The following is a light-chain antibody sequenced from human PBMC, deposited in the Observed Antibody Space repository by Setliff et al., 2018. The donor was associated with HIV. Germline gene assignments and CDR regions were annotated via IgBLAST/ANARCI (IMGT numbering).Light chain of an antibody. CDR3: CSYVTGSTYV. Sequence: QSALTQPASVSGSPGQSITISCTGSSSDIGDYESVSWYQQHPGEVPKLMIYDVTTRPSGVSNRFSGSKSGNTASLTISGLQAEDEADYFCCSYVTGSTYVCGTGTKVTVL. CDR2: DVT. CDR1: SSDIGDYES. V-gene: IGLV2-23*02. J-gene: IGLJ1*01.